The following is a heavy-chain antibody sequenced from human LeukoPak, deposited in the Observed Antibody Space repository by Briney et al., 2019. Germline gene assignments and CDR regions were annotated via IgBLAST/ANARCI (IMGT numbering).Heavy chain of an antibody. Sequence: SETLSLTCTVSGGSISSYYWSWIRQPPGKGLEWIGYIYYSGSTYYNPSLKSRVTISVDTSKNQFSLKLSSVTAADTAVYYCARHRMYYYDSSGRGVADAFDIWGQGTMVTVSS. CDR3: ARHRMYYYDSSGRGVADAFDI. D-gene: IGHD3-22*01. CDR2: IYYSGST. J-gene: IGHJ3*02. CDR1: GGSISSYY. V-gene: IGHV4-59*04.